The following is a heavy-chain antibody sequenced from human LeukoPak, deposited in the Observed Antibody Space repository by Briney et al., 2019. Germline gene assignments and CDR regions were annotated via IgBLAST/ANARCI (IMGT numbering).Heavy chain of an antibody. D-gene: IGHD3-9*01. CDR2: MNPNSGNT. V-gene: IGHV1-8*01. CDR1: GYTFTSYD. CDR3: ARGLRYFDWLYLETYYYYGMDV. J-gene: IGHJ6*02. Sequence: ASVKVSCKASGYTFTSYDINWVRQATGQGLEWMGWMNPNSGNTGYAQKFQRRVTMTRNTSISTAYMELSSLRSEDTAVYYCARGLRYFDWLYLETYYYYGMDVWGQGTTVTVSS.